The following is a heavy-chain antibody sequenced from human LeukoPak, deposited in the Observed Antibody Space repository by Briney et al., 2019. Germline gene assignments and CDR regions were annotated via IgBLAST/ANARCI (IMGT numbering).Heavy chain of an antibody. V-gene: IGHV1-18*01. J-gene: IGHJ4*02. Sequence: ASVKVSCKASGYTFTSYGISWVRQAPGQGLEWMGWISAYNGNTNYAQKLQGRVTMTADTSTSTAYTELRSLRSDDTAVYYCARDQATYYYDSSGSGDWGQGTLVTVSS. CDR1: GYTFTSYG. CDR3: ARDQATYYYDSSGSGD. CDR2: ISAYNGNT. D-gene: IGHD3-22*01.